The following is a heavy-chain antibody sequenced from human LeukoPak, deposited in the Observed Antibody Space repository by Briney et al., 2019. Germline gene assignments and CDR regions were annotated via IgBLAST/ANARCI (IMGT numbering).Heavy chain of an antibody. D-gene: IGHD3-9*01. CDR2: ISGSGGST. V-gene: IGHV3-23*01. J-gene: IGHJ4*02. CDR3: AKWRYFDWGYFDY. CDR1: GFTFSSYA. Sequence: GGSLRLSCAASGFTFSSYAMSWVRQAPGKGPEWVSAISGSGGSTYYADSVKGRFTISRDNSKNTLYLQMNSLRAEDTAVYYCAKWRYFDWGYFDYWGQGTLVTVSS.